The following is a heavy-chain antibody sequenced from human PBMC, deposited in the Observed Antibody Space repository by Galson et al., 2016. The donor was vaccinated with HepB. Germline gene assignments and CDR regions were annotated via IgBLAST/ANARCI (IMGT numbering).Heavy chain of an antibody. CDR3: AKDLVSGSYSPYYFDY. J-gene: IGHJ4*02. Sequence: SLRLSCAASGFTFRSYAMSWVRQAPGKGLEWVSAISGSGGSTYYADSVKGRFTISRDNSKNTLYLQMNSLRAEDTAVYYCAKDLVSGSYSPYYFDYWGQGILVTVSS. CDR1: GFTFRSYA. CDR2: ISGSGGST. V-gene: IGHV3-23*01. D-gene: IGHD1-26*01.